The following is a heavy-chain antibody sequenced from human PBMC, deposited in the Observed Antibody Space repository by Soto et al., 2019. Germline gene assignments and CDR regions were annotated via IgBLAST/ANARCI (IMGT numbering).Heavy chain of an antibody. CDR2: ISYDGSNK. D-gene: IGHD4-4*01. CDR3: AKDRTTGTKPWYYFDY. CDR1: GFTFSSYG. V-gene: IGHV3-30*18. J-gene: IGHJ4*02. Sequence: QVQLVESGGGVVQPGRSLRLSCAASGFTFSSYGMHWVRQAPGKGLEWVAVISYDGSNKYYADSVKGRFTISRDNSKNPLYLQMNSLRAEDTAVYYCAKDRTTGTKPWYYFDYWGQGTLVTVSS.